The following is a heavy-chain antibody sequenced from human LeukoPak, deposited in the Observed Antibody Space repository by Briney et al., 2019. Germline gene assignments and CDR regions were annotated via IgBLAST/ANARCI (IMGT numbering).Heavy chain of an antibody. D-gene: IGHD3-3*01. Sequence: PGGSLRLSCAASGFTFSEYAMHWVRQAPGKGLEYVSVISSNGGSTYYANSVKGRFTISRDNSKNTLYLQMGSLRAEDMAVYYCARADYDFWSGPNPKPPDYWGQGTLVTVSP. CDR1: GFTFSEYA. CDR2: ISSNGGST. CDR3: ARADYDFWSGPNPKPPDY. J-gene: IGHJ4*02. V-gene: IGHV3-64*01.